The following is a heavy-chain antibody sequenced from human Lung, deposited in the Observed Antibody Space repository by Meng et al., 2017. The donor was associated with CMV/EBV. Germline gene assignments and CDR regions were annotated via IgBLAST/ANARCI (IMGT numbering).Heavy chain of an antibody. J-gene: IGHJ4*02. D-gene: IGHD3-16*01. Sequence: LSFSSSFFLFSSSLLPWVRQTPGKGLEWVAFIRHDGTNKFYGDSVKGRFTISRDNSKNTVYLQMNSLRPEETAVYYCAKDLLLFGGPNAYFDQWGQGTXVTV. CDR3: AKDLLLFGGPNAYFDQ. CDR1: FFLFSSSL. V-gene: IGHV3-30*02. CDR2: IRHDGTNK.